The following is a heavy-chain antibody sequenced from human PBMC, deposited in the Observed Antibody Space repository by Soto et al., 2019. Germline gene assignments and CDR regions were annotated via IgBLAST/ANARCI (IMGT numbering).Heavy chain of an antibody. CDR1: GFTFSDYY. CDR3: ARAVAAAGYYYYYYYYMDV. Sequence: GGSRRLSCAASGFTFSDYYMSWIRQAPGKGLEWVSYISSSGSTIYYADSVKGRFTISRDNAKNSLYLQMNSLRAEDTAVYYCARAVAAAGYYYYYYYYMDVWGKGTTVTVSS. D-gene: IGHD6-13*01. V-gene: IGHV3-11*01. CDR2: ISSSGSTI. J-gene: IGHJ6*03.